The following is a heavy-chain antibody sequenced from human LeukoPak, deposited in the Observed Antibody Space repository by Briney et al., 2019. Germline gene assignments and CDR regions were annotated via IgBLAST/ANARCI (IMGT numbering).Heavy chain of an antibody. J-gene: IGHJ4*02. CDR3: ARGIQDGDGHPFDY. CDR2: ISAYNGNT. D-gene: IGHD5-24*01. CDR1: GYTPISYG. V-gene: IGHV1-18*01. Sequence: ASVKVSCAASGYTPISYGITWVREAPGQGLEWLGWISAYNGNTNSAKTLQGRVTMTTHTSTKTPYMDLRSLRSNDTAVYYCARGIQDGDGHPFDYWGQGTLVTVSS.